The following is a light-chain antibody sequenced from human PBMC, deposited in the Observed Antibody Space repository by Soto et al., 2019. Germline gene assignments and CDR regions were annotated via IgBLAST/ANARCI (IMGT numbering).Light chain of an antibody. J-gene: IGLJ1*01. CDR1: GSNIGSNT. CDR2: GNS. Sequence: QTVLTQPPSASATPGQRAPIPYYASGSNIGSNTVNWYQQLPGTAPKLIISGNSQRPSGVPDRSSGSKSGTSASLAISGLQSEDEADYYCGAWDDSLNGFYVFGTGTKVTVL. CDR3: GAWDDSLNGFYV. V-gene: IGLV1-44*01.